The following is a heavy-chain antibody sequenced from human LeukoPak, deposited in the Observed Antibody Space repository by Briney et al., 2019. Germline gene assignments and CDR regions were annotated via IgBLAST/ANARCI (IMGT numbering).Heavy chain of an antibody. V-gene: IGHV4-59*08. CDR2: IYSSGNT. J-gene: IGHJ3*01. Sequence: SETLSLTCTVSGDSMRSYYWSWFRQPPGTGREWIGFIYSSGNTNYNPSLKSRVTISVETSKKQFSLKMHSVTAADTAVYYCARHMTGTVVTLDDPFDFWGRGTTVTVSS. D-gene: IGHD4-23*01. CDR1: GDSMRSYY. CDR3: ARHMTGTVVTLDDPFDF.